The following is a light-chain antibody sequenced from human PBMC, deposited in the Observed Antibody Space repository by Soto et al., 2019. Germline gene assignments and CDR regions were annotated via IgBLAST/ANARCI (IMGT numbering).Light chain of an antibody. CDR1: TGPVTSGHY. Sequence: QAVVTQEPSLTVSPGGTVTLTCGSSTGPVTSGHYPYWFQQKPGQAPRTLIYDTSSKHSWTPARFSGSLLGGKAALTLSGAQPEDEAEYYCLLSYSAIRGVFGTGTKLTVL. CDR3: LLSYSAIRGV. CDR2: DTS. V-gene: IGLV7-46*01. J-gene: IGLJ1*01.